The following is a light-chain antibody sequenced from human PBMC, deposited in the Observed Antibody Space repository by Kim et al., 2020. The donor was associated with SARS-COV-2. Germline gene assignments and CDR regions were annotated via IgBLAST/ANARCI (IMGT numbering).Light chain of an antibody. CDR2: QDT. Sequence: SYELTQPPSVSVSPGQTASITCSGEKLGDENVCWYQQKPGQSPVVVIYQDTKRSSGIPDRFSGSKSGNTATLTISGTQAMDEADYSCQVWDRSTVVFGGG. CDR1: KLGDEN. CDR3: QVWDRSTVV. V-gene: IGLV3-1*01. J-gene: IGLJ2*01.